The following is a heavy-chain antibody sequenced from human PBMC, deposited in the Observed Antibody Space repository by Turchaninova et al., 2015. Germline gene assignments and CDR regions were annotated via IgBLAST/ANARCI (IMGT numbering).Heavy chain of an antibody. V-gene: IGHV2-5*02. J-gene: IGHJ4*02. CDR1: GVAPSTCGVG. D-gene: IGHD3-16*02. CDR2: IYWDDDK. CDR3: AHRRFTKLDPDYFDY. Sequence: QITLTESGPTLVKPTQTLTRTCTFSGVAPSTCGVGVGWIRQPPGKALELLALIYWDDDKRYSPSLKSRLTITKDTSKNQVVLTMTNMDPVDTATYYCAHRRFTKLDPDYFDYWGQGTLVTVSS.